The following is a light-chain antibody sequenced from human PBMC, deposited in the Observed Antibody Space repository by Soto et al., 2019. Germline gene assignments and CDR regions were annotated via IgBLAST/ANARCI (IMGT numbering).Light chain of an antibody. CDR1: KSVTNY. CDR2: DAS. V-gene: IGKV3-11*01. J-gene: IGKJ1*01. CDR3: QQRLNWPPG. Sequence: EIFLTQSPDALSLSPGERATLTCRDSKSVTNYIAWYQQRPGQAPRLLIYDASNRATGVPARFSGSRSGTDFTLTISDLEPADFGLYYCQQRLNWPPGFGQGTKVDIK.